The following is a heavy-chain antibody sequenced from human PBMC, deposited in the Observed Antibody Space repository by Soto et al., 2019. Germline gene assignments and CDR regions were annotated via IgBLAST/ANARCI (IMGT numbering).Heavy chain of an antibody. Sequence: QVQLVQSGAEVKKPGSSVKVSCKASAGTFSSYGISWVRQAPGQGLEWMGGIMPIFGTPNYAQKFQGRLTITAAESTSTGYMELRRLTSADTAGYYCARDRSWKSYYYDNSVPYFYGMDVWGQGTTVTVSS. CDR2: IMPIFGTP. CDR3: ARDRSWKSYYYDNSVPYFYGMDV. CDR1: AGTFSSYG. V-gene: IGHV1-69*01. J-gene: IGHJ6*02. D-gene: IGHD3-22*01.